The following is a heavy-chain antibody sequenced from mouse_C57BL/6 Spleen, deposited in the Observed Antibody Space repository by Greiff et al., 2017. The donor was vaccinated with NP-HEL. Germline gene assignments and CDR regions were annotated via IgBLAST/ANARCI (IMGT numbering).Heavy chain of an antibody. CDR3: ARELRDPFAY. V-gene: IGHV1-26*01. J-gene: IGHJ3*01. Sequence: EVQLQQSGPELVKPGASVKISCKASGYTFTDYYMNWVKQSHGKSLEWIGDINPNNGGTSYNQKFKGKATLTVDKSSSTAYMELRSLTSEDSAVYYCARELRDPFAYWGQGTLVTVSA. CDR2: INPNNGGT. CDR1: GYTFTDYY. D-gene: IGHD3-2*02.